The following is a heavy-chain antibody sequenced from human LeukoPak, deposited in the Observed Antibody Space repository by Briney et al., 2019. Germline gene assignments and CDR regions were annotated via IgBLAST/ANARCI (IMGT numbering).Heavy chain of an antibody. Sequence: PGGSLRLSCAASGFTFSTYTMHWVRQAPGKGLEVVSAIVGYGGSTYYANSVKGRFTISRDNSKNTLYVQMGSLRPEDIAVYYCARGSSGSGWYSPPDYWGQGTLVTVSS. V-gene: IGHV3-64*01. J-gene: IGHJ4*02. CDR1: GFTFSTYT. CDR2: IVGYGGST. D-gene: IGHD6-19*01. CDR3: ARGSSGSGWYSPPDY.